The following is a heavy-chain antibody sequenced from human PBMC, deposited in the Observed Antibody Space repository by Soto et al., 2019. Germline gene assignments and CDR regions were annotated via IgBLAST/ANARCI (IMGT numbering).Heavy chain of an antibody. Sequence: GGSLRLSCAASGFTFSNAWMSWVRQAPGKGLEWVGRIKSKTDGGTTDYAALVKGRFTISRDDSKNTLYLQMNSLKTEDTAVYYCTTGGNYGRRYIAALDIWGQGTMVTVSS. CDR3: TTGGNYGRRYIAALDI. D-gene: IGHD3-16*01. J-gene: IGHJ3*02. V-gene: IGHV3-15*01. CDR2: IKSKTDGGTT. CDR1: GFTFSNAW.